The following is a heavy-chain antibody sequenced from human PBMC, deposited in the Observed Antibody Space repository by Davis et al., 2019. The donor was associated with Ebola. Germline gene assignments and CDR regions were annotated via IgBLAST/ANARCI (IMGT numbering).Heavy chain of an antibody. CDR2: ISSGSYYI. Sequence: GESLKISCAASGFTFSSYGMHWVRQAPGKGLEWVSSISSGSYYIYYADSLKGRFTISRDNAKNSLYLQLNSLRPEDTAVYHCARGGYYDSSGYSHDAFDIWGQGTRVTVSS. D-gene: IGHD3-22*01. CDR3: ARGGYYDSSGYSHDAFDI. CDR1: GFTFSSYG. J-gene: IGHJ3*02. V-gene: IGHV3-21*01.